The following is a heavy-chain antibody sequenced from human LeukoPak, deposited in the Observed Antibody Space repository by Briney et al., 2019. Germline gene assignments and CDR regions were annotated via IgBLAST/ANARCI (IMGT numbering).Heavy chain of an antibody. CDR3: EKVVVHYNNDY. Sequence: GGSLRLSCAASGFTFSSYSMNWVRQAPGKGLEWVSYISSSSSTIYYADSVKGRFTISRDNAKNSLYLQMNSLRAEDTAVYYCEKVVVHYNNDYWDQGTLVTVSS. CDR2: ISSSSSTI. V-gene: IGHV3-48*04. J-gene: IGHJ4*02. D-gene: IGHD2-2*01. CDR1: GFTFSSYS.